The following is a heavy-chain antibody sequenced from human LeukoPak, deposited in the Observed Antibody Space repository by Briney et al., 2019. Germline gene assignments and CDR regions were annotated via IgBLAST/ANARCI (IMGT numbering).Heavy chain of an antibody. Sequence: GGSLRLSCAASGFTFSSYSMNWARQAPGKGLEWVSFISSSSAHINYADSVKGRCTISRDNPRNSLYLQMNSLRAEDTAVYYCARDIGGSYTAIDYWGQGTLVTVSS. CDR1: GFTFSSYS. V-gene: IGHV3-21*01. CDR3: ARDIGGSYTAIDY. J-gene: IGHJ4*02. CDR2: ISSSSAHI. D-gene: IGHD1-26*01.